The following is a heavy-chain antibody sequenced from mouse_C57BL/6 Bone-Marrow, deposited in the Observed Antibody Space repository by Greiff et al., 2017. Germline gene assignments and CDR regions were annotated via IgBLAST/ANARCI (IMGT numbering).Heavy chain of an antibody. D-gene: IGHD2-4*01. Sequence: VKLMESGAELARPGASVKLSCKASGYTFTSYGISWVKQRTGQGLEWIGEIYPRSGNTYYNEKFKGKATLTADKSSSTAYMELRSLTSEDSAVYFCARRGTIYYDYDWGQGTLVTVSA. CDR3: ARRGTIYYDYD. V-gene: IGHV1-81*01. CDR2: IYPRSGNT. CDR1: GYTFTSYG. J-gene: IGHJ3*01.